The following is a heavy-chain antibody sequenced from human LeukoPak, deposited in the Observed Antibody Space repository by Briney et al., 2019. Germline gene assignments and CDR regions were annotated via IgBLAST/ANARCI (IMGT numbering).Heavy chain of an antibody. CDR1: GYTLTSYG. J-gene: IGHJ5*02. D-gene: IGHD6-13*01. CDR3: ARAAAAAENWIDP. CDR2: ISAYNGNT. Sequence: ASVQVSCKASGYTLTSYGISWLRQAPGKGLEWMGWISAYNGNTNYAQKLQGRVTMNTDTSTSTAYIELRSLRSDDTAVYYCARAAAAAENWIDPWGQGTLVTVSS. V-gene: IGHV1-18*01.